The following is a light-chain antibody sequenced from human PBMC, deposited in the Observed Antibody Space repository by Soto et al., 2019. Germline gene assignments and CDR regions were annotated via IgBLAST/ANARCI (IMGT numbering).Light chain of an antibody. Sequence: IVMTQSPATLSVSPGESATLSCRASESVSSYLAWYQQKPGQAPRLLIYDASNRATGIPARFSGSGSGTDFTLTISSLEPEDFAVYYCQQRSNWPITFGQGTRLEIK. V-gene: IGKV3-11*01. J-gene: IGKJ5*01. CDR1: ESVSSY. CDR3: QQRSNWPIT. CDR2: DAS.